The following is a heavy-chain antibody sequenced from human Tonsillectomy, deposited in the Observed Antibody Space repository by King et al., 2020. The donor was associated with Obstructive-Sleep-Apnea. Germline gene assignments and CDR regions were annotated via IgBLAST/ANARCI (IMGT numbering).Heavy chain of an antibody. CDR1: GFTFDDYA. J-gene: IGHJ4*02. CDR2: ISWNSGSI. V-gene: IGHV3-9*01. D-gene: IGHD6-19*01. CDR3: VKGKNSGWYLDYFDY. Sequence: VQLVESGGGLVQPGRSLRLSCVASGFTFDDYAMHWVRQDPGKGLEWVSGISWNSGSIGYADSVKGRFTISRDNAKNSLYLQMNSLTAADTALYYCVKGKNSGWYLDYFDYWGQGTLVTVSS.